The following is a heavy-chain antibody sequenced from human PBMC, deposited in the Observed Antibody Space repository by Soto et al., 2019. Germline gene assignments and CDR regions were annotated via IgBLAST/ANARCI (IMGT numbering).Heavy chain of an antibody. CDR1: GFTFSAFS. CDR2: INEDSTYI. V-gene: IGHV3-21*02. Sequence: EVRLVESGGGLVKPGGSLRLSCAASGFTFSAFSMNWVRQAPGKGLEWLSSINEDSTYIYYGDALRGRSTISRDKAKDSLYLQADSLRAEDTAVYDCVRDCGRYFRSGYMDVWGDGSAVIVS. D-gene: IGHD3-9*01. CDR3: VRDCGRYFRSGYMDV. J-gene: IGHJ6*03.